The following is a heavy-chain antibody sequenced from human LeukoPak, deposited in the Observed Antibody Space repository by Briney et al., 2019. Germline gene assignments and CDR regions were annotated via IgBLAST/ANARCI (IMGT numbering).Heavy chain of an antibody. CDR3: ARDGGIAAAAPFDY. J-gene: IGHJ4*02. CDR2: IIPIFGTA. Sequence: SVKVSCKASGGTFSSYAISWVRQAPGQRLEWMGGIIPIFGTANYAQKFQGRVTITADESTSTAYMELSSLRSEDTAVYYCARDGGIAAAAPFDYWGQGTLVTVSS. V-gene: IGHV1-69*13. D-gene: IGHD6-13*01. CDR1: GGTFSSYA.